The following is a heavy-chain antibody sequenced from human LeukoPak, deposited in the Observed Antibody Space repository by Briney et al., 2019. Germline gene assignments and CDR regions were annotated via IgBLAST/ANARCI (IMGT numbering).Heavy chain of an antibody. V-gene: IGHV4-39*01. CDR1: GGSISSSSYY. CDR2: IYYSGST. CDR3: ARSKDYYDSSGFGAFDI. J-gene: IGHJ3*02. Sequence: SETLSLTCTVSGGSISSSSYYWGWIRQPPGKGLEWIGSIYYSGSTYYNPSLKSRVTIPVDTSKNQFSLKLSSVTAADTAVYYCARSKDYYDSSGFGAFDIWGQGTMVTVSS. D-gene: IGHD3-22*01.